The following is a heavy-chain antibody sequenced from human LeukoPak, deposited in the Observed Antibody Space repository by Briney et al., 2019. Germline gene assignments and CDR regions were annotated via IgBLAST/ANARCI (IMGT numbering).Heavy chain of an antibody. V-gene: IGHV3-21*01. CDR2: ISSSSSYI. CDR3: ARESGSYPDAFDI. D-gene: IGHD1-26*01. Sequence: GGSLRLSCAASGFTFSSYSMNWVRQAPGKGLEWVSSISSSSSYIYYADSVKGRFTISRDNAKNSLYLQMNSLRAEDTAVYYCARESGSYPDAFDIWGQGTMVTVSS. J-gene: IGHJ3*02. CDR1: GFTFSSYS.